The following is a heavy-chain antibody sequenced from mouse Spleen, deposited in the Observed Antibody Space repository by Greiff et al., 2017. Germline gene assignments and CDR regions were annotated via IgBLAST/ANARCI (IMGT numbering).Heavy chain of an antibody. CDR2: IGTSDSYT. V-gene: IGHV1-50*01. D-gene: IGHD2-10*02. Sequence: QVQLQQPGAELVKPGASVKLSCTASGYTFTSYWMQWVKQRPEQGLEWIAEIGTSDSYTNYTHKFKGQATLTIDTSSSTAYMQLSSLTSEDSAVYDWARREYGNYWYFDVWGAGTTVTVSS. CDR1: GYTFTSYW. CDR3: ARREYGNYWYFDV. J-gene: IGHJ1*01.